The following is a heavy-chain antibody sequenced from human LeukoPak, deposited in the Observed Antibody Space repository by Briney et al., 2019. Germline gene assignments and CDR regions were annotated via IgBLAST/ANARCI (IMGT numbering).Heavy chain of an antibody. V-gene: IGHV1-2*06. D-gene: IGHD2-15*01. CDR3: ASSGYCSGGSCYPYDY. CDR2: INPNSGGT. Sequence: ASVKVSCKASGYTFTGYYMHWVRQAPGQGLEWMGRINPNSGGTNYAQKFQGRVTMTRDTSISTAYMELSRLRSDDTAVYYCASSGYCSGGSCYPYDYWGQGTLVTVSS. CDR1: GYTFTGYY. J-gene: IGHJ4*02.